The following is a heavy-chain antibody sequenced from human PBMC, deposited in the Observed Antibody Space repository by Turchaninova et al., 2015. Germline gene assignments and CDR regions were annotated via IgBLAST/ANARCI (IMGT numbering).Heavy chain of an antibody. CDR2: VYWDDDK. J-gene: IGHJ4*02. CDR3: AYSRVPGTGFIGFF. V-gene: IGHV2-5*09. Sequence: QVTLKESGPTLVKPTQTLTLTCRFSGFSLITSGLGVGWIRQPPGKALEWLAVVYWDDDKLYRPFLETRITVPKDITKNQVGLTMTNMDPADTATYYCAYSRVPGTGFIGFFWGQGILVTVSS. CDR1: GFSLITSGLG. D-gene: IGHD3/OR15-3a*01.